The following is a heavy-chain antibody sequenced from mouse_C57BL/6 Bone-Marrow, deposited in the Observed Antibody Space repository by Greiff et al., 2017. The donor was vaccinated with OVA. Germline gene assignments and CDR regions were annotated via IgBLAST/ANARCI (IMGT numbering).Heavy chain of an antibody. CDR3: ARAGPYAY. CDR1: GFTFSSYA. CDR2: ISDGGSYT. V-gene: IGHV5-4*03. D-gene: IGHD3-3*01. Sequence: EVKLMESGGGLVKPGGSLKLSCAASGFTFSSYAMSWVRQTPEKRLEWVATISDGGSYTYYPDNVKGRFTISRDNAKNNLYLQMSHLKSEDTAMYYCARAGPYAYWGQGTLVTVSA. J-gene: IGHJ3*01.